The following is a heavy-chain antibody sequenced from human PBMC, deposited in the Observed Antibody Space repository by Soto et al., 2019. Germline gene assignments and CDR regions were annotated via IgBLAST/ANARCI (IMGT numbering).Heavy chain of an antibody. V-gene: IGHV4-34*01. J-gene: IGHJ4*02. CDR1: GGSLSGYY. D-gene: IGHD5-12*01. Sequence: QVQLQQLGAGLLKPSETLSLTCAVNGGSLSGYYWSWIRQPPGKGLEWIGEIKDGGSTNYSPSLRGRVTISADTSKNQFSLRLNSVTAADTAVYFCARGQEGIVATHWDQGTLVTVSS. CDR3: ARGQEGIVATH. CDR2: IKDGGST.